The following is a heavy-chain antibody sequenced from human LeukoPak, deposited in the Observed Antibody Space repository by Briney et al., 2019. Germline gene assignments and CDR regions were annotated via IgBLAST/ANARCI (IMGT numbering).Heavy chain of an antibody. Sequence: PGGSLRLSCAASGFSVSSNYMSWVRQAPGKGLEWVSVIYSSGNAYYADSVKGRFTLSRDNSKNTLYLQMNSLRAEDTAVYYCARGSGIKTVIPPGALDIGGQGTMVTVSS. CDR1: GFSVSSNY. V-gene: IGHV3-53*01. J-gene: IGHJ3*02. CDR3: ARGSGIKTVIPPGALDI. D-gene: IGHD3-3*01. CDR2: IYSSGNA.